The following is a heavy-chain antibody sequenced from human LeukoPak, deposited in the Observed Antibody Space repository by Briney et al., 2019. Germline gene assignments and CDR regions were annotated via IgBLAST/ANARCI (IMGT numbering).Heavy chain of an antibody. Sequence: SETLSLTCAVYGGSFSGYYWSWIRQPPGKGLEWIGEINHSGSTNYNPSLKSRVTISVDTSKNQFFLKLSSVTAADTAVYYCARDYGGNPPGAFDYWGQGTLVTVSS. J-gene: IGHJ4*02. CDR1: GGSFSGYY. D-gene: IGHD4-23*01. CDR2: INHSGST. V-gene: IGHV4-34*01. CDR3: ARDYGGNPPGAFDY.